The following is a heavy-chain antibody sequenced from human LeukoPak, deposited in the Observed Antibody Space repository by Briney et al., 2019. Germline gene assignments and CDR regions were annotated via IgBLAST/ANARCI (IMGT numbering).Heavy chain of an antibody. CDR2: ISYDGSNK. J-gene: IGHJ4*02. Sequence: PGGSLRLSCAASGFTFSSYGMHWVRQAPGKGLEWVAVISYDGSNKYYADSVKGRFTISRDNSKNTLYLQMNSLRAEDTAVYYCARVQRGIAVALDYWGQGTLATVSS. D-gene: IGHD6-19*01. CDR1: GFTFSSYG. CDR3: ARVQRGIAVALDY. V-gene: IGHV3-30*03.